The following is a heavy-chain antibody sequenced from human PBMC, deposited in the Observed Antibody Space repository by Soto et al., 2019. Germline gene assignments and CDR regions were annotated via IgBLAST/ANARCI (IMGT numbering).Heavy chain of an antibody. CDR3: ARPRGYGVFDAYDI. J-gene: IGHJ3*02. D-gene: IGHD4-17*01. CDR1: GFTFSTYA. V-gene: IGHV3-23*01. Sequence: QPGGSLRLSCVASGFTFSTYAMRWVRQAPGKGLEWVSALTPSGGETYYADSVKGRFTISRDNSMNALYLQMNSLRIEDAAVYYCARPRGYGVFDAYDIWGQGTMVTVSS. CDR2: LTPSGGET.